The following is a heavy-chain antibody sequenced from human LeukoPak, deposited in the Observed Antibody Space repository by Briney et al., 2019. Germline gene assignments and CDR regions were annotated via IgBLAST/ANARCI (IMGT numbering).Heavy chain of an antibody. D-gene: IGHD3-10*02. CDR2: IKQDGSEK. V-gene: IGHV3-7*01. CDR3: AELGITMIGGV. CDR1: GFAFSSYW. Sequence: GGSLRLSCVASGFAFSSYWMSWVRQAPGKGPEWVANIKQDGSEKYYVDSVKGRFTMSRDNAKNSLYLQMNSLRAEDTAVYYCAELGITMIGGVWGKGTTVTISS. J-gene: IGHJ6*04.